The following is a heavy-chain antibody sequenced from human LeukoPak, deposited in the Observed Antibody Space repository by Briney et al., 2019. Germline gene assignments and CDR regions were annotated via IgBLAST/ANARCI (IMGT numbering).Heavy chain of an antibody. CDR3: AKDSTIFGGFDY. J-gene: IGHJ4*02. V-gene: IGHV3-23*01. CDR1: GFTVSSNY. CDR2: ISGSGGST. Sequence: GGSLRLSCAASGFTVSSNYMSWVRQAPGKGLEWVSAISGSGGSTYYVDSVKGRFTISRDNSKNTLYLQMNSLRAEDTAVYYCAKDSTIFGGFDYWGQGTLVTVSS. D-gene: IGHD3-3*01.